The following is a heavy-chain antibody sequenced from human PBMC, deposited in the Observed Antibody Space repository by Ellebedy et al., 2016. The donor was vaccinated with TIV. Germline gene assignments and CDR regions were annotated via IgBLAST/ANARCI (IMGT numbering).Heavy chain of an antibody. V-gene: IGHV1-69*13. CDR3: ARAGVTMVRGVIRSAGYFDY. CDR2: IIPIFGTA. D-gene: IGHD3-10*01. CDR1: GYTFTSYG. J-gene: IGHJ4*02. Sequence: ASVKVSCKTSGYTFTSYGISWVRQAPGQGLEWMGGIIPIFGTANYTQKFQGRVTITADESTSTAYMELSSLRSEDTAVYYCARAGVTMVRGVIRSAGYFDYWGQGTLVTVSS.